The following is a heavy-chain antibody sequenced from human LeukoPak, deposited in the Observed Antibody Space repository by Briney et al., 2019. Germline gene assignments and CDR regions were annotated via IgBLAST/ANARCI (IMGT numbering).Heavy chain of an antibody. Sequence: PGGSLRLSCAASGFTFSNYNMNWVRQAPGKGLEWVSFISGSSEYIYYADSVKGRFTISRDNAKNSLYLQMNSLRAEDTAVYSCARGTPTTRDFDSWGQGTLVTVSS. J-gene: IGHJ4*02. CDR2: ISGSSEYI. D-gene: IGHD4-11*01. CDR3: ARGTPTTRDFDS. CDR1: GFTFSNYN. V-gene: IGHV3-21*01.